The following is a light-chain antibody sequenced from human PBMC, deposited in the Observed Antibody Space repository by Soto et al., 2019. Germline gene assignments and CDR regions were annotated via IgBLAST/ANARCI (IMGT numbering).Light chain of an antibody. CDR1: QTISSW. J-gene: IGKJ1*01. CDR3: QQSYSSPPT. Sequence: DIPLTQSPSTLSGSGAERVTIXKRASQTISSWLAWYQQKPGKAPKLLIYKASTLKSGVPSRFSGSGSGTEFTLTISSLQPDDFATYYCQQSYSSPPTFGQGTKVDIK. V-gene: IGKV1-5*03. CDR2: KAS.